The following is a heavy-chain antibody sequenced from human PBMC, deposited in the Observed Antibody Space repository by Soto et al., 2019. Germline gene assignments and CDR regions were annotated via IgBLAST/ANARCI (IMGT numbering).Heavy chain of an antibody. J-gene: IGHJ3*02. V-gene: IGHV3-23*01. D-gene: IGHD6-6*01. Sequence: GGSLRLSCAASGFTFSSYAMSWVRQAPGKGLEWVSAISGSGGSTYYADSVKGRFTISRDNSKNKLYLQMNSLRAEDTAVYYCAKCGLQLVLANAFDIWGQGTMVTVSS. CDR1: GFTFSSYA. CDR3: AKCGLQLVLANAFDI. CDR2: ISGSGGST.